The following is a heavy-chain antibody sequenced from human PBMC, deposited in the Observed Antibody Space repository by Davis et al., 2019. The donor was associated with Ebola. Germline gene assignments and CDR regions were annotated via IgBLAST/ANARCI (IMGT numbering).Heavy chain of an antibody. Sequence: GESLKISCAASGFTFSDYAMHWVRQAPGKGLEWVAVIPFDGSNKYYVDSLKGRFAISRDNSKNTLYLEMNSLRAEDTAVYYCARGAPPTYYYYGMDVWGQGTTVTVSS. V-gene: IGHV3-30*09. CDR2: IPFDGSNK. J-gene: IGHJ6*02. CDR3: ARGAPPTYYYYGMDV. CDR1: GFTFSDYA.